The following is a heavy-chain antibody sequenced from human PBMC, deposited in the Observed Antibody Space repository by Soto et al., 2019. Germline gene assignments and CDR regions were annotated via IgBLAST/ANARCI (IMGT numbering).Heavy chain of an antibody. Sequence: RLSCAASGFTFSSYSMNWVRQAPVKGLEWVSSISSSSSYIYYADSVKGRFTISRDNAKNSLYLQMNSLRAEDTAVYYCARDQSYYDFWSGYHYYYGMDVWGQGTTVTVSS. CDR3: ARDQSYYDFWSGYHYYYGMDV. V-gene: IGHV3-21*01. CDR1: GFTFSSYS. CDR2: ISSSSSYI. J-gene: IGHJ6*02. D-gene: IGHD3-3*01.